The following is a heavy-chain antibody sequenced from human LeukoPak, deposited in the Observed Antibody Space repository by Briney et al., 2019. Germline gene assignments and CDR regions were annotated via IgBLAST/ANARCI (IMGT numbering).Heavy chain of an antibody. Sequence: PGGSLSLSCAASGFTFSNYWMSWVRQAPGKGLEWVAIIKQDGSVRFYVDSVKDRFTISRDNAKNSLYLQMSSLRAEDTAVYYCAKWGDYDVLTGYYVSDYWGQGTLVTVSS. CDR2: IKQDGSVR. J-gene: IGHJ4*02. CDR3: AKWGDYDVLTGYYVSDY. D-gene: IGHD3-9*01. V-gene: IGHV3-7*03. CDR1: GFTFSNYW.